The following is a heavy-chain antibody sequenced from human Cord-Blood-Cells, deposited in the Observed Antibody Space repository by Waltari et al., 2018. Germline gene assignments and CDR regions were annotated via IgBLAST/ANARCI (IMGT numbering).Heavy chain of an antibody. V-gene: IGHV3-9*03. CDR1: GFTFDDYA. CDR3: AKGSSGSPHDAFDI. CDR2: MRWNSGSI. D-gene: IGHD6-19*01. Sequence: EVQLVESGGGLVQPGRSLRLSCAASGFTFDDYAMHWVRQAPGKGLEWVSGMRWNSGSIGYADSVKGRFTISRDNAKNSLYLQMNSLRAEDMALYYCAKGSSGSPHDAFDIWGQGTMVTVSS. J-gene: IGHJ3*02.